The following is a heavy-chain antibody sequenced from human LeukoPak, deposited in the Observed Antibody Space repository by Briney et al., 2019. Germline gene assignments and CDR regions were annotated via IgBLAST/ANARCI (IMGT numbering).Heavy chain of an antibody. J-gene: IGHJ4*02. V-gene: IGHV3-21*01. Sequence: GSLRLSCAASGFTFSSYSMNWVRQAPGKGLEWVSSISSSSSYIYYADSVKGRFTISRDNAKNSLYLQMNSLRAEDTAVYYCARDNDYDSSGYPKFDYWGQGTLVTVSS. CDR1: GFTFSSYS. D-gene: IGHD3-22*01. CDR2: ISSSSSYI. CDR3: ARDNDYDSSGYPKFDY.